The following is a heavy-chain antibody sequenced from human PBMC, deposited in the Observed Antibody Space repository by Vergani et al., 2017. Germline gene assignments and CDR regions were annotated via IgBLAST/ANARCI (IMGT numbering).Heavy chain of an antibody. V-gene: IGHV3-15*01. CDR2: IKSKTDGGTT. CDR1: GFTFSSYW. Sequence: EVQLVESGGGLVQPGGSLRLSCAASGFTFSSYWMSWVRQAPGKGLEWVGRIKSKTDGGTTDYAAPVKGRFTISRDDSKNTLYLQMNSLKTEDTAVYYCTRDHRGVGRIAAAGRSYYYGMDVWGQGTTVTVSS. CDR3: TRDHRGVGRIAAAGRSYYYGMDV. J-gene: IGHJ6*02. D-gene: IGHD6-13*01.